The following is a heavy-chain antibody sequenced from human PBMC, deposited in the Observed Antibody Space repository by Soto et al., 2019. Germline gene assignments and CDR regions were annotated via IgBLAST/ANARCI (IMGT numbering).Heavy chain of an antibody. Sequence: EVQLLESGGGLVQPGGSLRLSCAASGFTFSNYAMSWVRQAPGKGLEWVSGMSASATTTYYADSVKGRFTISRDNSKNTLYLQVNSLRAEDTAIYYCAKETGGDCLSDAVDIWGRGTRVTVSS. CDR3: AKETGGDCLSDAVDI. CDR1: GFTFSNYA. J-gene: IGHJ3*02. V-gene: IGHV3-23*01. D-gene: IGHD2-21*02. CDR2: MSASATTT.